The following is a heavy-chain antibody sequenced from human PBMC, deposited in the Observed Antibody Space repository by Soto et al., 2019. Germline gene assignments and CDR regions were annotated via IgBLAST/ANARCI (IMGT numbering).Heavy chain of an antibody. CDR1: GFTFTSSA. CDR3: AADPDSSGYYSLDY. D-gene: IGHD3-22*01. V-gene: IGHV1-58*01. Sequence: GASVKVSCKASGFTFTSSAVQWVRQTRGQRLEWIGWIVVGSGNTNYAQKFQERVTITRDMSTSTAYMELSSLRSEDTAVYYCAADPDSSGYYSLDYWGQGTLVTVSS. J-gene: IGHJ4*02. CDR2: IVVGSGNT.